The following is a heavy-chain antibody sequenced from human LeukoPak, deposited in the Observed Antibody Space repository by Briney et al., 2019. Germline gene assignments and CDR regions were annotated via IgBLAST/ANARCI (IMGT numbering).Heavy chain of an antibody. Sequence: PGGSLRLSCVASGFTFGKYWMSWVRQAPGKGLEWVANIKLDGSEKNYVDSVKGRFTISRDNTKNSLYLQMNSLRAEDTAVYYCAPEPGGSSWSFDYWGQGTLVTVSS. D-gene: IGHD6-13*01. J-gene: IGHJ4*02. CDR2: IKLDGSEK. CDR3: APEPGGSSWSFDY. CDR1: GFTFGKYW. V-gene: IGHV3-7*03.